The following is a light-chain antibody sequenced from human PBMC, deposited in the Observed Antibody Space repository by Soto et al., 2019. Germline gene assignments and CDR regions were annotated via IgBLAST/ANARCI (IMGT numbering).Light chain of an antibody. CDR1: HGVDSD. V-gene: IGKV3-15*01. Sequence: EIVMTQSPPTVLLSPGQRATFPCMPSHGVDSDLGWYQQRPGHTPELLIYRASTRATGVPARFSGSGSGTEFTLTISSLQSEDFAVYYCQQYNNWPPITFGQGTRLEIK. CDR3: QQYNNWPPIT. CDR2: RAS. J-gene: IGKJ5*01.